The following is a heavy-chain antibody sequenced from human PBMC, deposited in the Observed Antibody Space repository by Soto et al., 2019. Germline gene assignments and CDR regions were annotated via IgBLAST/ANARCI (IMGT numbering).Heavy chain of an antibody. J-gene: IGHJ4*02. D-gene: IGHD1-7*01. CDR2: ISSSSSTI. CDR1: GFTFSSYS. Sequence: GGSLRLSCAASGFTFSSYSMNWVRQAPGKGLEWVSYISSSSSTIYYADSVKGRFTISRDNAKNSLYLQMNSLRDDDTAVYYCARDHLINWNYPNRLFDYWGQGTLVTVSS. CDR3: ARDHLINWNYPNRLFDY. V-gene: IGHV3-48*02.